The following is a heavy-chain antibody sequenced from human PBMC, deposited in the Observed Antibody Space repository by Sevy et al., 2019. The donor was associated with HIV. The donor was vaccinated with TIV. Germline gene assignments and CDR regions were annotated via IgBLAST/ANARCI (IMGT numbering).Heavy chain of an antibody. CDR2: IYHSGST. V-gene: IGHV4-30-2*01. D-gene: IGHD3-22*01. Sequence: SETLSLTCAVSGGSISSGGYSWSWIRQPPGQGLEWIGYIYHSGSTYYNPSLKSRVTISVDRSKNQFSLKLSSVTAADTAVYYCARALVMYYYDSSGWGWFDPWGQGTLVTVSS. CDR3: ARALVMYYYDSSGWGWFDP. J-gene: IGHJ5*02. CDR1: GGSISSGGYS.